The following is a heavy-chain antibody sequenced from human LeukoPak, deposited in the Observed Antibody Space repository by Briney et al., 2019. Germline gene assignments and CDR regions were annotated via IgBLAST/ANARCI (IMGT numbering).Heavy chain of an antibody. Sequence: SGTLSLTCAVSGGSSSSSNWWSWVRQPPGKGLEWIGEIYHSGSTNYNPSLKSRVTISVDKSKNQFSLKLSSVTAADTAVYYCAIPGIAVAGREDRPFDYWGQGTLVTVSS. J-gene: IGHJ4*02. CDR1: GGSSSSSNW. CDR3: AIPGIAVAGREDRPFDY. CDR2: IYHSGST. V-gene: IGHV4-4*02. D-gene: IGHD6-19*01.